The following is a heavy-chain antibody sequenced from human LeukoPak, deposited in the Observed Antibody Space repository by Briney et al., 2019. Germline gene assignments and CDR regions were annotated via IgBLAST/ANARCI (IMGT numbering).Heavy chain of an antibody. CDR1: GGSISSYY. Sequence: SETLSLTCTVSGGSISSYYWSWIRQPPGKGLEWIGYIYYSGSTNYNPSLKSRVTMSVDTSKNQFSLKLSSVTAADTAVYYCARDRDDLRPGAAYYYYGMDVWGQGTTVTVSS. CDR2: IYYSGST. J-gene: IGHJ6*02. CDR3: ARDRDDLRPGAAYYYYGMDV. D-gene: IGHD7-27*01. V-gene: IGHV4-59*12.